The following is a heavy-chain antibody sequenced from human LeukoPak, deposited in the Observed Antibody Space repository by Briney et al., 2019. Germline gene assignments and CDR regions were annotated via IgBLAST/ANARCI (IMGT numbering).Heavy chain of an antibody. CDR2: ISGSGGST. Sequence: GGSLRFSCAASGFTFSSYAMSWVRQAPGKGLEWVSAISGSGGSTYYADSVKGRFTISRDNSKNTLYLQMNSLRAEDTAVYYCAKDPMWFGELDWFDPWGQGTLVTVSS. J-gene: IGHJ5*02. CDR3: AKDPMWFGELDWFDP. CDR1: GFTFSSYA. D-gene: IGHD3-10*01. V-gene: IGHV3-23*01.